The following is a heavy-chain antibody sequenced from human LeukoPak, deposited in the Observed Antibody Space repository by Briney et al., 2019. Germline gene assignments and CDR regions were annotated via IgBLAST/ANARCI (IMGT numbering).Heavy chain of an antibody. CDR3: ARDTHANYDFWSGYYGHFDY. CDR1: GYTFTSYA. CDR2: INTNTENP. J-gene: IGHJ4*02. D-gene: IGHD3-3*01. V-gene: IGHV7-4-1*04. Sequence: ASVKVSCKASGYTFTSYAMNWVRQAPGQGLEWMGWINTNTENPTYAQGFTGRFVFSLDTSVSMAYLQISSLKAEDTAVYYCARDTHANYDFWSGYYGHFDYWGQGTLVTVSS.